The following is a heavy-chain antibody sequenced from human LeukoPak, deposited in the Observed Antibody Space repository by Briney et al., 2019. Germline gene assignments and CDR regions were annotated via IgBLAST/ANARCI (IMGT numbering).Heavy chain of an antibody. CDR1: GLPYSSYA. CDR3: AKDRGIPAPKTPHDY. D-gene: IGHD2-2*01. Sequence: GGTQRLSCASSGLPYSSYAMIWARGAPGKGWEGVTGISGGGGGTYYADAVERRFTISRDNYKHTLYLQMNSLRGEHARVYYCAKDRGIPAPKTPHDYWGQGTLVTVSS. CDR2: ISGGGGGT. J-gene: IGHJ4*02. V-gene: IGHV3-23*01.